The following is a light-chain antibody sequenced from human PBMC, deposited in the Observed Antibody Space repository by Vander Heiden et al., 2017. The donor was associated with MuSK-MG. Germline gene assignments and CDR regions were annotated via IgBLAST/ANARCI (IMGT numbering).Light chain of an antibody. J-gene: IGKJ4*01. CDR3: QQYGSSPKLT. CDR2: GAS. CDR1: QSVSSSY. Sequence: EIVLPQSPGTLSLSPGERATLSCRASQSVSSSYLAWYQQKPGQAPRLLIYGASSRATCIPDRFSGSGSGTDFTLTISRLEPEDFAVYYCQQYGSSPKLTFGGGTKVEIK. V-gene: IGKV3-20*01.